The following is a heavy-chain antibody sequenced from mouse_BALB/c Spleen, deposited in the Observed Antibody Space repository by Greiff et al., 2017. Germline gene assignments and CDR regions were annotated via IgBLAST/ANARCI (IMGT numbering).Heavy chain of an antibody. CDR3: ARWDGYSPYYYAMDY. Sequence: VQLKQSGAELVKPGASVKLSCTASGFNIKDTYMHWVKQRPEQGLEWIGRIDPANGNTKYDPKFQGKATITADTSSNTAYLQLSSLTSEDTAVYYCARWDGYSPYYYAMDYWGQGTSVTVSS. CDR2: IDPANGNT. V-gene: IGHV14-3*02. D-gene: IGHD2-3*01. CDR1: GFNIKDTY. J-gene: IGHJ4*01.